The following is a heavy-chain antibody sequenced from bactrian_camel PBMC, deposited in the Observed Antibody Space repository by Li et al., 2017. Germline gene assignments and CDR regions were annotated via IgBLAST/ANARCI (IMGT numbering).Heavy chain of an antibody. D-gene: IGHD7*01. V-gene: IGHV3S53*01. Sequence: HVQLVESGGGSVQAGGSLRLSCAASGYGGRDSCMGWFLQTPGKEREGVAAVDIDNSTVYAKSLKGRFTVSLNNAQNQLDLQMNNLQPEDTAMYYCAAGSVNWLCPRLLSKDFPHWGQGTQVTVS. J-gene: IGHJ4*01. CDR1: GYGGRDSC. CDR3: AAGSVNWLCPRLLSKDFPH. CDR2: VDIDNST.